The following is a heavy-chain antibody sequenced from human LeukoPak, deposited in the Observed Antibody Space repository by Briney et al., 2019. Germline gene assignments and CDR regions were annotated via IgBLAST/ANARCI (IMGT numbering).Heavy chain of an antibody. CDR3: ARASIWYYVILTGYYDY. CDR1: GGSISSGSCY. D-gene: IGHD3-9*01. CDR2: IYTSGST. Sequence: PSETLSLTCTVSGGSISSGSCYWSWIRQPAGKGLEWIGRIYTSGSTNYNPSLKSRVTISVDTSKNQFSLKLSSVTAADTAVYYCARASIWYYVILTGYYDYWGQGTLVTVSS. V-gene: IGHV4-61*02. J-gene: IGHJ4*02.